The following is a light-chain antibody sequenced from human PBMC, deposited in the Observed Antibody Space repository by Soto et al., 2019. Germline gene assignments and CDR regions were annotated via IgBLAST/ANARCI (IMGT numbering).Light chain of an antibody. V-gene: IGKV3-11*01. CDR1: QSVGSS. Sequence: EVVLTQSPATLSLSPGERATLSCRASQSVGSSLAWFQQKPGQAPRLLIYDAYNRATGIQARFSGSGSGTDFTLTIRSLEAEDFALYYCKQHENWPRTFGQGTKVDIK. CDR3: KQHENWPRT. CDR2: DAY. J-gene: IGKJ1*01.